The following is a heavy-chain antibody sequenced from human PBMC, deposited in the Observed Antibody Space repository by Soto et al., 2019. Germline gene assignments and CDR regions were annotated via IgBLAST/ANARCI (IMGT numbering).Heavy chain of an antibody. CDR2: IHHSGST. Sequence: SETLSLTCAVSGGSISSSHWWTWVRQPPGKGLEWIGEIHHSGSTNYNPSLKSRVTISVDRSKNQFSLKLSSVTAADTAVYYCARHPKWGGMDVWGKGTTVTVSS. J-gene: IGHJ6*03. CDR1: GGSISSSHW. CDR3: ARHPKWGGMDV. D-gene: IGHD3-16*01. V-gene: IGHV4-4*02.